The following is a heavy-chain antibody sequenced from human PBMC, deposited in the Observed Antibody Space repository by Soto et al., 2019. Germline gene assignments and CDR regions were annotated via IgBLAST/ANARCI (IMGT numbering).Heavy chain of an antibody. V-gene: IGHV3-33*01. D-gene: IGHD3-22*01. CDR3: ARVSSVVMYDLIYYMDV. J-gene: IGHJ6*03. CDR1: GFTFSSYG. CDR2: IWYDGSNK. Sequence: GGSLRLSCAASGFTFSSYGMHWVRQAPGKGLEWVAVIWYDGSNKYYADSVKGRFTISRDNSKNTLYLQMNSLRAEDTAVYYCARVSSVVMYDLIYYMDVWGKGTTVTVSS.